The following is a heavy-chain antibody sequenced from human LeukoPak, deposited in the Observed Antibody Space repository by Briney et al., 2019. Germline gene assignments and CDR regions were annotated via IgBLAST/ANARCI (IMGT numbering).Heavy chain of an antibody. V-gene: IGHV1-69*06. D-gene: IGHD2-2*02. J-gene: IGHJ4*02. CDR3: ARGYPSTLYKADCVHPYYLDY. Sequence: ASVKVSCKASGGTFSSYIIKWVRQAPGQGLGWMGGIIPMFGTTVYAQKFQGRVTITADKSTSTVYMQLSSLRSEDTAVYYCARGYPSTLYKADCVHPYYLDYWGQGTLVTVSS. CDR1: GGTFSSYI. CDR2: IIPMFGTT.